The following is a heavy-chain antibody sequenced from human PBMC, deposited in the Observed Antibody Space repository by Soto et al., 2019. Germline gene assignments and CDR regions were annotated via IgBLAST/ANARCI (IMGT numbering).Heavy chain of an antibody. CDR3: ARSPGYCSSTSCYTWANWFDP. Sequence: QVQLQESGPGLVKPSQTLSLTCTVSGGSISSGGYYWRWIRQHPGKGLERIGYIYYSGSTYYNPSLKSRVTISVDTSKNQFSLKLSSVTAADTAVYYCARSPGYCSSTSCYTWANWFDPWGQGTLVTVSS. CDR1: GGSISSGGYY. CDR2: IYYSGST. D-gene: IGHD2-2*02. V-gene: IGHV4-31*03. J-gene: IGHJ5*02.